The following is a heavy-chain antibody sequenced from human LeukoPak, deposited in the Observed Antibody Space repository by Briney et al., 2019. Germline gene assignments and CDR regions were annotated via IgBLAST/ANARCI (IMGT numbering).Heavy chain of an antibody. CDR2: ISYIGST. D-gene: IGHD2-21*01. J-gene: IGHJ4*02. CDR3: ARQLIPVGDAHHFDY. V-gene: IGHV4-39*01. CDR1: GGSISSSSYY. Sequence: SETLSLTYTVSGGSISSSSYYWGWIRQPPGKGPEWIGTISYIGSTYYNPSLKSRVTMSVDTSKNQFSLNLTSVTASDTCVYCRARQLIPVGDAHHFDYWGQGTLVTVSS.